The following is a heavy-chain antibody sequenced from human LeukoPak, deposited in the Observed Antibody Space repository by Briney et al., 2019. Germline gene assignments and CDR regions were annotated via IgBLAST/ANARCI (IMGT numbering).Heavy chain of an antibody. V-gene: IGHV3-7*01. CDR2: IKQDGSEK. CDR1: GFTFSSYW. D-gene: IGHD6-19*01. J-gene: IGHJ4*02. CDR3: ARGYSSGWSTYFDY. Sequence: GGSLRLSCAASGFTFSSYWMSWVRQAPGKGLEWVANIKQDGSEKYYVDSVKGRFTISRDNAKNSLYLQMNSLRAEDTAVYYCARGYSSGWSTYFDYWGQGTPVTVSS.